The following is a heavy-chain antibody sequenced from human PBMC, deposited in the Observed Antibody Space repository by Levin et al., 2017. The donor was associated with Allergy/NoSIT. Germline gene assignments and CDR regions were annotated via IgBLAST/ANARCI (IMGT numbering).Heavy chain of an antibody. CDR3: SRGVPRYGLGSPTDY. V-gene: IGHV3-49*04. Sequence: GESLKISCTVSGFTFGDYSVDWVRQAPGKGLEWVGFIRSKAYGGTADYAASVKGRFTISRDDSKSIAYLQMNSLKIEDTAVYYCSRGVPRYGLGSPTDYWGQGTLVTVSS. CDR1: GFTFGDYS. D-gene: IGHD3-10*01. J-gene: IGHJ4*02. CDR2: IRSKAYGGTA.